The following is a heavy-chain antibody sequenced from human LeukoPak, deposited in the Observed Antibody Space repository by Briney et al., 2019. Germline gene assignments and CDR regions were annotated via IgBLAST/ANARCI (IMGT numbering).Heavy chain of an antibody. V-gene: IGHV3-23*01. CDR1: GFTFSSYA. D-gene: IGHD6-13*01. Sequence: GGSLRLSCAASGFTFSSYAMSWVRQVTGKGVEWVSRISGSGGSTYYAGSGKGRFTISRDNSKNTLYVQMNSLRAEDTAVYYCAKDRDSNSWLFDYWGQGTLVTVSS. J-gene: IGHJ4*02. CDR3: AKDRDSNSWLFDY. CDR2: ISGSGGST.